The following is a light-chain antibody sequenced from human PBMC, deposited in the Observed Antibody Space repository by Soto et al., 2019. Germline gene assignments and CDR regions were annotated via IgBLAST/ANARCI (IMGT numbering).Light chain of an antibody. CDR1: RGIRND. CDR3: LQDYSYPWT. V-gene: IGKV1-6*01. J-gene: IGKJ1*01. Sequence: AIQMTQSPSSLSASLGDRVTITCRASRGIRNDLGWYQQKPGKAPRLLIYAASSLQSGVPSKFSGSGSGTDFTLTISSLQPEDFATYYCLQDYSYPWTFGQGTKVDI. CDR2: AAS.